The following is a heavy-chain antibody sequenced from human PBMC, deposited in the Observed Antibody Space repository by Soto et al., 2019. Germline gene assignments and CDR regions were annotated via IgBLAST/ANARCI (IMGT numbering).Heavy chain of an antibody. J-gene: IGHJ6*02. CDR1: EYTFTSYY. V-gene: IGHV1-46*01. CDR2: INPSGIT. CDR3: ASGRVGATPLYYYAMDV. D-gene: IGHD1-26*01. Sequence: ASVKVSCKASEYTFTSYYMHCVLQSPLQGLEWMGIINPSGITSYAQNFQGRVTMTRDTSTSTVYMELSSLRSEDTADYYCASGRVGATPLYYYAMDVWGQGTTVTVSS.